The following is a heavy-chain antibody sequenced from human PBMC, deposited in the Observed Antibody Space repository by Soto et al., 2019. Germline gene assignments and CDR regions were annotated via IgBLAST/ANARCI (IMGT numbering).Heavy chain of an antibody. D-gene: IGHD6-19*01. CDR2: ISGSGGST. CDR1: GFTFSSYA. Sequence: GGSLRLSCAASGFTFSSYAMSWVRQAPGKGLGWVSAISGSGGSTYYADSVKGRFTISRDNSKNTLYLQMNSLRAEDTAVYYCAKNIAVAGLKYYYYGMDVWGQGTTVTVS. J-gene: IGHJ6*02. CDR3: AKNIAVAGLKYYYYGMDV. V-gene: IGHV3-23*01.